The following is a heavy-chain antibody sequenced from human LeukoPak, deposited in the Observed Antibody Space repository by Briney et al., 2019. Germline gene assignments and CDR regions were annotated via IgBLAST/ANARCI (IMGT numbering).Heavy chain of an antibody. D-gene: IGHD3-3*01. J-gene: IGHJ4*02. CDR2: INHSGST. Sequence: SETLSLTCAVYGGSFSGYYWSWIRQPPGKGLEWIGEINHSGSTNYSPSLKSRVTISVDTSKNQFSLKLSSVTAADTAVYYCARVVADFWSGYYMSRDYYFDYWGQGTLVTVSS. V-gene: IGHV4-34*01. CDR1: GGSFSGYY. CDR3: ARVVADFWSGYYMSRDYYFDY.